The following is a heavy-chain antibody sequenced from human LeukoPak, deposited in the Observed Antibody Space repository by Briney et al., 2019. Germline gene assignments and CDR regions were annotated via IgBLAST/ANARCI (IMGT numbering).Heavy chain of an antibody. V-gene: IGHV1-2*02. CDR2: INPYSGST. J-gene: IGHJ4*02. D-gene: IGHD4-17*01. CDR1: GYTFTRYF. CDR3: GTISGAYGDYVDD. Sequence: GASANVSCKPSGYTFTRYFMHWVRQAPGQGREWMGWINPYSGSTNYPQKLQGRVTMTRDTSINPATPELSRLSCDDTTRYFCGTISGAYGDYVDDRGQGTLVTVSS.